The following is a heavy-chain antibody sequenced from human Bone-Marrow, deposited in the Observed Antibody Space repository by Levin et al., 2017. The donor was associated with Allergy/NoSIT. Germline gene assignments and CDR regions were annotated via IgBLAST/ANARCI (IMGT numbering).Heavy chain of an antibody. D-gene: IGHD3-10*01. Sequence: SGGSLRLSCTASGFSFSDYEMNWLRQAPGKGLEWISYISGSGNTIYYADSVKGRFTISRDNAKNSLYLQMNSLRVEDTAVYYCARVSPRSDPASPGARFDPWGQGTLVIVSS. J-gene: IGHJ5*02. CDR1: GFSFSDYE. CDR2: ISGSGNTI. V-gene: IGHV3-48*03. CDR3: ARVSPRSDPASPGARFDP.